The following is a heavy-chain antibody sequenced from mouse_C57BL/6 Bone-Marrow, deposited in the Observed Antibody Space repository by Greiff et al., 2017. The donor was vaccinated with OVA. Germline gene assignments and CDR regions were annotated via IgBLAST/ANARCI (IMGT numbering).Heavy chain of an antibody. CDR1: GYTFTSYW. V-gene: IGHV1-64*01. CDR3: ARLRRGMAY. CDR2: IHPNSGST. J-gene: IGHJ3*01. D-gene: IGHD2-12*01. Sequence: QVQLQQSGAELVKPGASVKLSCKASGYTFTSYWMHWVKQRPGQGLEWIGMIHPNSGSTNYNEKFKSKATLTVDKSSSTAYMQLSSLTSEDPAVYYCARLRRGMAYWGQGTLVTVSA.